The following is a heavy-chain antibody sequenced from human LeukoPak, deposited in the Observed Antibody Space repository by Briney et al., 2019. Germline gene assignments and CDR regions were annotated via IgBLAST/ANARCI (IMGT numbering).Heavy chain of an antibody. CDR1: GYTFTSYG. V-gene: IGHV1-18*01. Sequence: ASVKVSRKASGYTFTSYGISWVRQAPGQGLEWMGWISAYNGNTNYAQKLQGRVTMTTDTSTSTAYMELRSLRSDDTAVYYCARGCSDYDFWSGYHRNNWFDPWGQGTLVTVSS. J-gene: IGHJ5*02. CDR3: ARGCSDYDFWSGYHRNNWFDP. D-gene: IGHD3-3*01. CDR2: ISAYNGNT.